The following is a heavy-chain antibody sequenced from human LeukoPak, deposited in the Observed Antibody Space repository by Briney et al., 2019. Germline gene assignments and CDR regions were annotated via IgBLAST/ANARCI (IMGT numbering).Heavy chain of an antibody. CDR2: FYNSGST. J-gene: IGHJ4*02. CDR3: ARQSEDLLQAFDS. D-gene: IGHD4-11*01. V-gene: IGHV4-39*01. Sequence: SETLSLICEVSGVYISTSDSFWGWIRQPPGKGLEWIGSFYNSGSTYYSPSLTSRVTMSADTSKNRFPLRLSSVTAADTAVYFCARQSEDLLQAFDSWGQGTLVTVSS. CDR1: GVYISTSDSF.